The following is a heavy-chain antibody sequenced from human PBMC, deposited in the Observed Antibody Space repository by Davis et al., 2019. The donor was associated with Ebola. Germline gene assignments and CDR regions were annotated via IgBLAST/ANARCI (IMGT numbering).Heavy chain of an antibody. D-gene: IGHD4-23*01. CDR2: ISAYNGNT. V-gene: IGHV1-18*01. CDR1: GYTFTSYG. CDR3: ARPVDPSYYYYGMDV. Sequence: AASVTVSCKASGYTFTSYGISWVRQAPGQGLEWMGWISAYNGNTNYAQKLQGRVTMTTDTSTSTAYMELSSLRSEDTAVYYCARPVDPSYYYYGMDVWGQGTTVTVSS. J-gene: IGHJ6*02.